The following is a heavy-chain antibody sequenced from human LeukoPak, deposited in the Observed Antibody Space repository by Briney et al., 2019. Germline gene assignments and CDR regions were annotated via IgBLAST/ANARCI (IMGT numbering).Heavy chain of an antibody. V-gene: IGHV3-21*01. CDR2: ISSSGTYI. D-gene: IGHD3-22*01. CDR3: VKDYRHYYDSSDAY. Sequence: KPGGSLRLSCAASGYTFSDYSVNWVRQVPGKGLEWVSSISSSGTYIYYADSVKGRFTISRDNAKNSLFLQMSSLRAEDTAVYYCVKDYRHYYDSSDAYWGQGTLVTVS. CDR1: GYTFSDYS. J-gene: IGHJ4*02.